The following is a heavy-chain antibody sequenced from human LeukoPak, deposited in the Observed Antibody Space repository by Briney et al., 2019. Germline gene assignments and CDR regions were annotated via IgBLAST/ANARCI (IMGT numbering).Heavy chain of an antibody. CDR2: ISYDGSDK. D-gene: IGHD1/OR15-1a*01. Sequence: GGSLRLSCAASGFTFSGYTMHWVRQAPGKGLEWVAVISYDGSDKYYADSVKGRFTISRDNSKNTLYLHMNTLRAGDTAVYYCQEQYFDSWGPGTLVTVSS. V-gene: IGHV3-30*03. CDR1: GFTFSGYT. CDR3: QEQYFDS. J-gene: IGHJ4*02.